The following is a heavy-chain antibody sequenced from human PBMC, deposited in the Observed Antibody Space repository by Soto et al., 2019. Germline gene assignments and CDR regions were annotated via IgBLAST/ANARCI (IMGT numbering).Heavy chain of an antibody. J-gene: IGHJ6*02. Sequence: QVQLQESGPGLVKPSQTLSLTCTVSGGSISSGGYYWSWIRQQPGKGLEWIGYIYYSGSTYYNPSLKSRVTIVVDTSKNQFSLKLSSVTAADTAVYHCARGGLNYYYGMDVWGQGTTVTVSS. D-gene: IGHD3-16*01. CDR3: ARGGLNYYYGMDV. V-gene: IGHV4-31*03. CDR2: IYYSGST. CDR1: GGSISSGGYY.